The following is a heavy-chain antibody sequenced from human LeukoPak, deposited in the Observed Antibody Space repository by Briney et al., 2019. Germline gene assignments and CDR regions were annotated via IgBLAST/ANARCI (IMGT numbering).Heavy chain of an antibody. CDR3: ARGNIVVVPAAIGSSTESD. CDR1: GYTFTGYY. CDR2: INPNSGGT. D-gene: IGHD2-2*01. J-gene: IGHJ4*02. V-gene: IGHV1-2*02. Sequence: ASVKVSCKASGYTFTGYYMHWVRQAPGQGLEWMGWINPNSGGTNYAQKFQGRVTMTRDTSISTAYMELSRLRSDVTAVYYCARGNIVVVPAAIGSSTESDWGQGTLVTVSS.